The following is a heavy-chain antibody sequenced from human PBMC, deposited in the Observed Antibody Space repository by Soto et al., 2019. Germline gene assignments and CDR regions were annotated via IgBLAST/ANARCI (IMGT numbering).Heavy chain of an antibody. D-gene: IGHD2-2*01. V-gene: IGHV4-34*01. J-gene: IGHJ4*02. CDR1: GGSFSGYY. CDR2: INHSGST. CDR3: ARGRRRTSCYHY. Sequence: PSETLSLTCAVYGGSFSGYYWSWIRQPPGKGLEWIGEINHSGSTNYNPSLKSRVTISVDTSKNQFSLKLSSVTAADTAVYYCARGRRRTSCYHYWGQGTLVTVSS.